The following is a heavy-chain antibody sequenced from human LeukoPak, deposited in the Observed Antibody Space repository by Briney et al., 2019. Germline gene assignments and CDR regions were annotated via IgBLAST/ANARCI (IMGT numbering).Heavy chain of an antibody. V-gene: IGHV4-39*07. CDR2: MYYSGST. J-gene: IGHJ3*02. CDR3: ARGLILVVVVPAAMDAFDI. CDR1: GGSIISSNYY. D-gene: IGHD2-2*01. Sequence: PSETLSLTCTVSGGSIISSNYYWGWIRQPPGKGLEWIGSMYYSGSTHYNPSLKSRVTISVDMPKNQFSLRLSSVTAADTAVYYCARGLILVVVVPAAMDAFDIWGQGTMVTVSS.